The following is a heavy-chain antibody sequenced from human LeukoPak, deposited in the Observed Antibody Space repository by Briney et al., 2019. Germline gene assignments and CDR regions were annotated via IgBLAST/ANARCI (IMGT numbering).Heavy chain of an antibody. CDR1: GGTFSSYA. CDR3: ARAEIAAAANFDY. CDR2: IIPIFGTA. J-gene: IGHJ4*02. D-gene: IGHD6-13*01. V-gene: IGHV1-69*05. Sequence: ASVKVSCKASGGTFSSYAISWVRQAPGQGLEWMGGIIPIFGTANYAQKLQGRVTMTTDTSTSTAYMELRSLRSDDTAVYYCARAEIAAAANFDYWGQGTLVTVSS.